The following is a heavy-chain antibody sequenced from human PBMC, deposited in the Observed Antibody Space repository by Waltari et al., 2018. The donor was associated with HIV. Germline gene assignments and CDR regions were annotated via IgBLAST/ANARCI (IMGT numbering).Heavy chain of an antibody. CDR3: ARANPEDYSSSCGWGFDP. J-gene: IGHJ5*02. V-gene: IGHV1-3*01. D-gene: IGHD6-13*01. CDR2: INAGNGNT. Sequence: QVQLVQSGAEVKKPGASVKVSCKASGYTFTSYAMHWVRQAPGQRLEWMGWINAGNGNTKYSQKFQGRVTITRDTSASTAYMELSSLRSEDTAVYYCARANPEDYSSSCGWGFDPWGQGTLVTVSS. CDR1: GYTFTSYA.